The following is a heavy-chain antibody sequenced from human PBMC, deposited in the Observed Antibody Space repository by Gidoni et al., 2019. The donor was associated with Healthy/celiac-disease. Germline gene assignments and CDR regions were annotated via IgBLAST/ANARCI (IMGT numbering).Heavy chain of an antibody. J-gene: IGHJ4*02. V-gene: IGHV3-23*01. CDR2: IRGSGGST. Sequence: EVQLLEYGGGLVQPGGALRLSCAASGFTCSSYAMSWVRQAQGKGLEWVSAIRGSGGSTYYADAVKGRFTISRDNSKNTLYLKMNSLRAEDTAVYYCAKDQDLVGATFDYWGQGTLVTVSS. CDR1: GFTCSSYA. D-gene: IGHD1-26*01. CDR3: AKDQDLVGATFDY.